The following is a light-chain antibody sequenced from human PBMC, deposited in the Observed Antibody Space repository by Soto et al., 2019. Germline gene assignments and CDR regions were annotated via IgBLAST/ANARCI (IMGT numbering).Light chain of an antibody. CDR3: CSYAGSSTPYV. CDR2: DVN. V-gene: IGLV2-11*01. Sequence: QSALTQPRSVSGSPGQSVTISCTGTSNDVGRFDYVSWYQQHPGKAPKVIIYDVNERPSGVPNRFSGSKPGNTASLTISGLQADDEADYYCCSYAGSSTPYVFGTGTKVTVL. CDR1: SNDVGRFDY. J-gene: IGLJ1*01.